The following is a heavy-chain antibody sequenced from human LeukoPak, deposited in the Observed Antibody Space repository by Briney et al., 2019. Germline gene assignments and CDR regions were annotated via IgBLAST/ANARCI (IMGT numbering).Heavy chain of an antibody. D-gene: IGHD6-19*01. Sequence: PSETLSLTCTVSGGSISSGSYYWGWIRQPPGKGLEWIGSIHFSGASYYNPSLKSRVTISVDTSKNQFSLTLSSLTAADTAVYYCARQDSSGWYGSFDYWGQGILVTVSS. CDR1: GGSISSGSYY. V-gene: IGHV4-39*01. J-gene: IGHJ4*02. CDR2: IHFSGAS. CDR3: ARQDSSGWYGSFDY.